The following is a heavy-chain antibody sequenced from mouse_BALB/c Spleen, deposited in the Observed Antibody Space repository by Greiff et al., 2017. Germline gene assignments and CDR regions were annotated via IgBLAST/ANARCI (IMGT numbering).Heavy chain of an antibody. V-gene: IGHV1-7*01. Sequence: LVESGAELAKPGASVKMSCKASGYTFTSYWMHWVKQRPGQGLEWIGYINPSTGYTEYNQKFKDKATLTADKSSSTAYMQLSSLTSEDSAVYYCARPLYGNSFAYWGQGTLVTVSA. CDR1: GYTFTSYW. J-gene: IGHJ3*01. D-gene: IGHD2-1*01. CDR3: ARPLYGNSFAY. CDR2: INPSTGYT.